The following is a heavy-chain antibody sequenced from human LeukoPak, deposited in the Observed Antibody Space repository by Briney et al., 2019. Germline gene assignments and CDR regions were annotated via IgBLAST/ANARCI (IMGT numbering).Heavy chain of an antibody. CDR3: AHSSGYYPDY. J-gene: IGHJ4*02. CDR1: GFTFSNAW. CDR2: IKSKTDGGTT. D-gene: IGHD3-22*01. V-gene: IGHV3-15*01. Sequence: GGSLRLSCAASGFTFSNAWMSWVRQAPGKGLEWVGRIKSKTDGGTTDYAAPVKGRFTVSRDDSKNTLYLQMNSLKTEDTAVYYCAHSSGYYPDYWGQGTLVTVSS.